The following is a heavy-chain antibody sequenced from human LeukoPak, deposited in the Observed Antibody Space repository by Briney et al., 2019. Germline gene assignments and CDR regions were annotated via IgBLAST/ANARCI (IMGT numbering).Heavy chain of an antibody. CDR2: ITGGGGGT. V-gene: IGHV3-23*01. D-gene: IGHD1-26*01. Sequence: PGGSLRLSCAASGFTFNSYAMTWVRQAPGMGLEWVSTITGGGGGTYYADSVKGRFTISRDNSKNTLYLQMNSLRAEDTAVYYCAKHAEEWELPYYFDYWGQGTLVTVSS. J-gene: IGHJ4*02. CDR1: GFTFNSYA. CDR3: AKHAEEWELPYYFDY.